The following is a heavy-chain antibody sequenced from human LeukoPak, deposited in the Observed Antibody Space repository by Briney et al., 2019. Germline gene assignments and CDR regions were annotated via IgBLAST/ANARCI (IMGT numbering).Heavy chain of an antibody. CDR1: GTPIDVGY. J-gene: IGHJ5*02. V-gene: IGHV4-59*08. CDR3: AKESGGWPAS. Sequence: PSETLTLSCAVSGTPIDVGYWSWFRQPPGKGLQWIGEIYYSGATKYNPALTSRVTISIQVMKSTLSLTMTSVTSADTAVYFCAKESGGWPASWGQGTLVTVSS. D-gene: IGHD6-19*01. CDR2: IYYSGAT.